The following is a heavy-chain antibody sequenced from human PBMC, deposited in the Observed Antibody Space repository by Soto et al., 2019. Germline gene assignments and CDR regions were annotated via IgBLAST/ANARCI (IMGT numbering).Heavy chain of an antibody. D-gene: IGHD3-10*01. CDR2: ISGSGGST. J-gene: IGHJ4*02. V-gene: IGHV3-23*01. Sequence: GGSLRLSCAASGFTFSSYAMSWVRQAPGKGLEWVSAISGSGGSTYYAGSVKGRFTISRDNSKNTLYLQMNSLRAEDTAVYYCAKDRAGLTYFDYWGQGTLVTVSS. CDR3: AKDRAGLTYFDY. CDR1: GFTFSSYA.